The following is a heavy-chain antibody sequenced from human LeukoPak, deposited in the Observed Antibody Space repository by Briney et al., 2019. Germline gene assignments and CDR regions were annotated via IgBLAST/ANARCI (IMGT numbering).Heavy chain of an antibody. Sequence: GGSLRLSCAASGFSFSDYFMTWVRQAPGKGLEWIAYITSGGGAMYYADSVKGRFTISRDDAKNSLYLQMNSLRAEDTAVYYCARGGDCGTTSCYYFDFWGQGTRVTVSS. V-gene: IGHV3-11*04. D-gene: IGHD2-2*01. CDR2: ITSGGGAM. CDR1: GFSFSDYF. CDR3: ARGGDCGTTSCYYFDF. J-gene: IGHJ4*02.